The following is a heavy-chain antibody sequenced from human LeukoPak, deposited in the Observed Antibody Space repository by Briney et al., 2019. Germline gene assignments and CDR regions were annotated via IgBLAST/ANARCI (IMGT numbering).Heavy chain of an antibody. V-gene: IGHV4-4*07. CDR2: IYASGST. D-gene: IGHD1-26*01. CDR1: GGSISSYY. Sequence: KTSETLSLTCTVSGGSISSYYWSWIRQPAGKGLEWIGRIYASGSTNYNPSLKSRVTMSVDTSKSQFSLKLISVTAADTAVYYCARDPRGIVGANHNWFDPWGQGTLVTVSP. CDR3: ARDPRGIVGANHNWFDP. J-gene: IGHJ5*02.